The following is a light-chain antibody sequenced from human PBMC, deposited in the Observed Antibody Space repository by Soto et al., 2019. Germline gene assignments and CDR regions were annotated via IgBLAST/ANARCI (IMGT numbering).Light chain of an antibody. J-gene: IGKJ4*01. CDR2: DAS. V-gene: IGKV3-11*01. Sequence: EIVLTQSPATLSLSPGERATLSCRASQSVSSYLAWYQQKPGQAPRLLIYDASNGATGIPARFSGSGSGTDFTLTISSLEPEDFAVYYCQQRSNWPPTGLTFGGGTKVEIK. CDR1: QSVSSY. CDR3: QQRSNWPPTGLT.